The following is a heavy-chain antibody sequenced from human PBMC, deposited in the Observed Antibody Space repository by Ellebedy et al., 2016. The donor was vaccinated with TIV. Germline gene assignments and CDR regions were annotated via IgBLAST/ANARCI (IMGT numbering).Heavy chain of an antibody. CDR1: GYSISSGYY. Sequence: MPSETLSLTCTVSGYSISSGYYWGWIRQPPGKGLEWIGSIYYSGSTYYTPSLKSRVTISIDTSKNQFSLKLSSVTAADTAVYYCARASSNILTGQTYWGQGTVVTVSS. J-gene: IGHJ4*02. V-gene: IGHV4-38-2*02. CDR2: IYYSGST. CDR3: ARASSNILTGQTY. D-gene: IGHD3-9*01.